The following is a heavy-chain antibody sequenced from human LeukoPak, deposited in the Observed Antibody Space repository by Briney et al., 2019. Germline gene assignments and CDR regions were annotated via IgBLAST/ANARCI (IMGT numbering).Heavy chain of an antibody. Sequence: ASVKVSCKASGGTFNNYAINWMRQAPGQGLEWMGWINPNSGATNYAQKFQGRVTMTRDTSISTAYVELSRLRSDDTAVYYCARAHLIAAAGYNWFDPWGQGTLVTVSS. D-gene: IGHD6-13*01. V-gene: IGHV1-2*02. J-gene: IGHJ5*02. CDR1: GGTFNNYA. CDR2: INPNSGAT. CDR3: ARAHLIAAAGYNWFDP.